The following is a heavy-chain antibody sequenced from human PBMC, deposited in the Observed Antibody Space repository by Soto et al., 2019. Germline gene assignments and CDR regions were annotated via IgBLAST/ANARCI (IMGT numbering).Heavy chain of an antibody. V-gene: IGHV4-59*01. CDR1: GGSISSYY. CDR2: IYYSGST. Sequence: PSETLSLTCTVSGGSISSYYWSWIRQPPGKGLEWIGYIYYSGSTNYNPSLKSRVTISVDTSKNQFSLKLSSVTAADTAVYYCARDHDYGYYGMAVWGQGTTVTVSS. J-gene: IGHJ6*02. D-gene: IGHD4-17*01. CDR3: ARDHDYGYYGMAV.